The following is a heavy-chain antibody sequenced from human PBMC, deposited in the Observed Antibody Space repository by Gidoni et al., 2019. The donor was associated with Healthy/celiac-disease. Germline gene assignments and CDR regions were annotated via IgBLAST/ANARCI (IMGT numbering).Heavy chain of an antibody. CDR3: ARDDRGYYLNVDY. CDR2: ISSSSSYI. J-gene: IGHJ4*02. CDR1: GFPFSSYS. V-gene: IGHV3-21*01. D-gene: IGHD1-26*01. Sequence: EVQLVESGGGLVKPGGSLSPSCAAAGFPFSSYSMNWVRQAPGKGLEWVSSISSSSSYIYYADSVKGRFTISRDNAKNSLYLQMNSLRAEDTAVYYCARDDRGYYLNVDYWGQGTLVTVSS.